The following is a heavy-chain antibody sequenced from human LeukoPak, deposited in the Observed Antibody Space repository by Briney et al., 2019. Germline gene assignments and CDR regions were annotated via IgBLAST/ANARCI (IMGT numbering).Heavy chain of an antibody. Sequence: GGSLRLSCTASGFTYSNYAMNWVRQAPGKGLEWVSVISGSGRSTYYADSVNGRFTISRDNSKNTVYLQMNSLGAEDTAVYYCARDQRGYLYYMDVWGKGTTVTISS. J-gene: IGHJ6*03. D-gene: IGHD1-1*01. V-gene: IGHV3-23*01. CDR3: ARDQRGYLYYMDV. CDR2: ISGSGRST. CDR1: GFTYSNYA.